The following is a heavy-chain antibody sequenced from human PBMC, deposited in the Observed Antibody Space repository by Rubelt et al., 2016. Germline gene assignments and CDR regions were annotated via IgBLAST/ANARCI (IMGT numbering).Heavy chain of an antibody. V-gene: IGHV3-23*01. D-gene: IGHD3-10*01. J-gene: IGHJ6*03. Sequence: EVQLLESGGGLVQPGGSLRLSCAASGFTFSSYAMSWVRQAPGKGLEWVSAISGSGGSTYYADSVKGRFTISRDNSKNTLYLQMNSLRAEDTAVYYCAKDRFGEHHYYYYMDVWGKGTTVTVSS. CDR2: ISGSGGST. CDR3: AKDRFGEHHYYYYMDV. CDR1: GFTFSSYA.